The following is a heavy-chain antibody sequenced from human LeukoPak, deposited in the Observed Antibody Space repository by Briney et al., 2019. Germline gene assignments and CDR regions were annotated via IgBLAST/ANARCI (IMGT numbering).Heavy chain of an antibody. CDR2: ISSSSSYI. V-gene: IGHV3-21*01. CDR3: AKGGRTKGDAFDI. CDR1: GFTFSSYS. Sequence: GGSLRLSYAASGFTFSSYSMNWVRQAPGKGLEWVSSISSSSSYIYYADSVKGRFTISRDNAKNSLYLQMNSLRAEDTAVYYCAKGGRTKGDAFDIWGQGTMVTVSS. J-gene: IGHJ3*02. D-gene: IGHD2-8*01.